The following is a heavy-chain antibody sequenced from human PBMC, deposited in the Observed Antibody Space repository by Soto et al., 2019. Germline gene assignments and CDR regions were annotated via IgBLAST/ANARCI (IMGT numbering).Heavy chain of an antibody. CDR1: GYTFTTYA. CDR3: ARGRMVIGCTTTTCRQDWFDP. V-gene: IGHV1-3*01. J-gene: IGHJ5*02. D-gene: IGHD2-2*01. CDR2: ISGDNGNT. Sequence: ASVKVSCKASGYTFTTYAMHWVRQALGQRLEFMGWISGDNGNTRYSQKFQGRVTITRDTSASTAYMQLSSLRSEDTAVYYCARGRMVIGCTTTTCRQDWFDPWGQGTLVTVSS.